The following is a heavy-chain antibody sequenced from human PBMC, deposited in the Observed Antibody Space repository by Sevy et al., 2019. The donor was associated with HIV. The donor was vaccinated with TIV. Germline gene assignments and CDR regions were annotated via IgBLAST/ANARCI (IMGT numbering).Heavy chain of an antibody. V-gene: IGHV3-30-3*01. CDR3: ALERLSSDVAEYFQN. D-gene: IGHD1-1*01. J-gene: IGHJ1*01. CDR1: GFTFTLYS. CDR2: ISFDGSNK. Sequence: GGSLRLSCAASGFTFTLYSMHWVRQAPGKGLEWVATISFDGSNKHYADSVKGRFTISRVKSQNSLYLQMNSLRTEDTAVYYCALERLSSDVAEYFQNWGQGTLVTVSS.